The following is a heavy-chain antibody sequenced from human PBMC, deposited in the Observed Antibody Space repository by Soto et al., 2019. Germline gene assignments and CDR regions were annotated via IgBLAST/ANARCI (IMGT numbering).Heavy chain of an antibody. J-gene: IGHJ6*02. V-gene: IGHV4-39*01. CDR2: IYFSGST. Sequence: QLQLRESGPGLVKPSETLSLTCSVSGGPISSSGYYWGWVRQPPGKGLEWIGNIYFSGSTYYNPSLKSRVTMSIDTSKSQFSLNLSSVTAADTAVYFCARHVMTGPYNYYCSGLDVWGQGTTVTVSS. CDR1: GGPISSSGYY. D-gene: IGHD3-9*01. CDR3: ARHVMTGPYNYYCSGLDV.